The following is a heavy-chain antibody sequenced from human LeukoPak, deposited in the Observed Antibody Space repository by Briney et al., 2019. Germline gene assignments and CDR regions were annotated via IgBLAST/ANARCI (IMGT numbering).Heavy chain of an antibody. J-gene: IGHJ3*02. V-gene: IGHV4-61*01. CDR3: ARSYCGGDCSDAFDI. CDR1: GGSVSSGSYY. D-gene: IGHD2-21*02. Sequence: SESLSLTCTVSGGSVSSGSYYCSWIRQPPGKGLEWIGYIYYSGSTNYNPSLKSRVIISVDTSKNQFSLKLSSVTAADTAVYYCARSYCGGDCSDAFDIWGQGTMVTVSS. CDR2: IYYSGST.